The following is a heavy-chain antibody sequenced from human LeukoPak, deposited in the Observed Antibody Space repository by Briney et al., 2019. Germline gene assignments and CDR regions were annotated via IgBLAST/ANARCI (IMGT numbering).Heavy chain of an antibody. CDR3: ARAFIYYGSGSPSDY. V-gene: IGHV7-4-1*02. CDR1: GYTFTNYA. Sequence: VASVKVSCKASGYTFTNYAMNWVRQAPGQGLEWMGWINTNTGNPTYAQGFTGRFVFSLDTSVSTAYPQISSLKGEDTAVYYCARAFIYYGSGSPSDYWGQGTLVTVSS. J-gene: IGHJ4*02. CDR2: INTNTGNP. D-gene: IGHD3-10*01.